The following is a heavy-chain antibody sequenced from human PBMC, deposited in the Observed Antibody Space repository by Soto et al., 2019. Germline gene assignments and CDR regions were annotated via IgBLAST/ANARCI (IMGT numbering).Heavy chain of an antibody. D-gene: IGHD3-9*01. CDR3: VRFWPPPYSDALTDYTDAFDY. Sequence: PSETLSLTCAVSGVSINSNYFWGWIRQPPGRGLEWVGSIYYGGNTYYNPSLKSRVTISVDTSKSQFSLKLSSVTAADTAVYCCVRFWPPPYSDALTDYTDAFDYWGQGTLVTVSS. J-gene: IGHJ4*02. CDR1: GVSINSNYF. CDR2: IYYGGNT. V-gene: IGHV4-38-2*01.